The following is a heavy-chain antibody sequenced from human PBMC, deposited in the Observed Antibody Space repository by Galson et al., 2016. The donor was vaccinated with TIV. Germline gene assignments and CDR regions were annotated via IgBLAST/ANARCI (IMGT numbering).Heavy chain of an antibody. V-gene: IGHV3-23*01. Sequence: SLRLSCAASEFTFSNYAMSWVRQAPGKGLEWVSSLTGSGAVTYYAESVKGRFTISRDNSKNTLHLQMSNLRPEDTAMYYCAKDDQGWVDIAGTDNWGQGTLVTVSS. CDR2: LTGSGAVT. J-gene: IGHJ4*02. CDR3: AKDDQGWVDIAGTDN. CDR1: EFTFSNYA. D-gene: IGHD1-1*01.